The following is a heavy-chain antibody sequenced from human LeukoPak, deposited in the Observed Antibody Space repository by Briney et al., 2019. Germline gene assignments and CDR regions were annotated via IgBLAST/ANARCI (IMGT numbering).Heavy chain of an antibody. Sequence: ASVKASCKASGYTFTDYYMHWVRQAPGQGLEWMGWINPNSGGTNYAQKFQGRVTMARDTSISTAYMELRRLSSDDTAVYYCARVYLGVYYYGSSGYSHLDYWGQGTLVTVSS. CDR3: ARVYLGVYYYGSSGYSHLDY. CDR2: INPNSGGT. CDR1: GYTFTDYY. J-gene: IGHJ4*02. V-gene: IGHV1-2*02. D-gene: IGHD3-22*01.